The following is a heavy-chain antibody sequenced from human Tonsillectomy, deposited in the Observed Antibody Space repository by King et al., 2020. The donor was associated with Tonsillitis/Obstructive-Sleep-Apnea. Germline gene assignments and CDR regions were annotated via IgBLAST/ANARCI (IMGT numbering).Heavy chain of an antibody. CDR1: GGSFSGYY. V-gene: IGHV4-34*01. CDR3: ARGDIVVLLAATGKTGYYSMDF. D-gene: IGHD2-15*01. J-gene: IGHJ6*03. CDR2: INHGGST. Sequence: VQLQQWGAGLLKPSETLSLTCAVYGGSFSGYYWSWIRQSPGKGLEWIGEINHGGSTNHNPSLKSRVTISVDTSKNQFSLKLSSVPAADTAVYYCARGDIVVLLAATGKTGYYSMDFWGKGTTVTVSS.